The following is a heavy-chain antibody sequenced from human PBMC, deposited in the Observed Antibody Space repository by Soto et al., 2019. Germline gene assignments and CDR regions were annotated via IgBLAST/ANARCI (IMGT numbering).Heavy chain of an antibody. CDR1: GFTFDDYA. V-gene: IGHV3-9*01. CDR3: AKDIEKWMVLDDAFDI. D-gene: IGHD6-19*01. CDR2: ISWNSGSI. J-gene: IGHJ3*02. Sequence: GGSLRLSCAASGFTFDDYAMHWVRQAPGKGLEWVSGISWNSGSIGYADSVKGRFTISRDNAKNSLYLKMNSLRAEDTVLYYCAKDIEKWMVLDDAFDIWGQGKIVTLSS.